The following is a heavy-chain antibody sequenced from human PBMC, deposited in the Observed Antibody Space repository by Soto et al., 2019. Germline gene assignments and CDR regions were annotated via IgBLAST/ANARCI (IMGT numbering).Heavy chain of an antibody. CDR1: GFTFSSYG. V-gene: IGHV3-33*01. J-gene: IGHJ6*03. CDR2: IWYDGSNK. D-gene: IGHD6-19*01. Sequence: QVQLVESGGGVVQPGRSLRLSCAASGFTFSSYGMHWVRQAPGKGLEWVADIWYDGSNKYYADSVKGRFTISRDNSKNTLYLQMNSLRAEDTAVYYCARARIAVAGKIYYMDVWGKGTTVTVSS. CDR3: ARARIAVAGKIYYMDV.